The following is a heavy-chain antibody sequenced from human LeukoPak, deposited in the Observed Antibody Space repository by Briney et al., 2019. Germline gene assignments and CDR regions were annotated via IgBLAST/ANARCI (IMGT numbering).Heavy chain of an antibody. J-gene: IGHJ4*02. Sequence: SETLSLTCAVSGGSFSGYYWSWIRQPPGKGLEWIGEINHSGSTNYNPSLKSRVTISVDTSKNQFSLKLSSVTAADTAVYYCARAKWGYFDYWGQGTLVTVSS. D-gene: IGHD2-8*01. CDR2: INHSGST. CDR3: ARAKWGYFDY. V-gene: IGHV4-34*01. CDR1: GGSFSGYY.